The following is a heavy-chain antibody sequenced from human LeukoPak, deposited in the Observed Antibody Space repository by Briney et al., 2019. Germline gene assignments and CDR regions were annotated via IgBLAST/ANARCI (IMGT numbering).Heavy chain of an antibody. CDR2: ISSSSSYI. D-gene: IGHD2-21*01. V-gene: IGHV3-21*01. CDR1: GFTFSSYS. Sequence: PGGSLRLSCAASGFTFSSYSMNWVRQAPGKGLEWVSSISSSSSYIYYADSVKGRFTISRDNAKNSLYLQMNSLRAEDTAVYYCVTGIVVVIASRDYWGQGTLVTVSS. J-gene: IGHJ4*02. CDR3: VTGIVVVIASRDY.